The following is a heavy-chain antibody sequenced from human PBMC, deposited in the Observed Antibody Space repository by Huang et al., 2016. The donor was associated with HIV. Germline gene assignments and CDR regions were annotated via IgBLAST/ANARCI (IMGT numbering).Heavy chain of an antibody. Sequence: QVQLVQSGAEVKKPGSSVKVSCKTSRGTFDSYGIDWVRQAPGQGLGWRVKLIPVYGTTYYAQRFQGRLTITADDSTGTAYMDLSSLTSEDTAVYYCAKEALTMAVTGVCWFDPWGQGTLVTVSS. CDR2: LIPVYGTT. V-gene: IGHV1-69*13. CDR1: RGTFDSYG. J-gene: IGHJ5*02. D-gene: IGHD6-19*01. CDR3: AKEALTMAVTGVCWFDP.